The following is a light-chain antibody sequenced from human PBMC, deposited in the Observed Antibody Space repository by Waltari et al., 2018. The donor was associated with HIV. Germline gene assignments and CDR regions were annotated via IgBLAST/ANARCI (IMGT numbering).Light chain of an antibody. CDR2: RTN. Sequence: HSLLTQPPSASGTLGHGVTIARSGSNSNIGINSVNWYQQPPGTAPKVLIYRTNQRSSGVPDRFSGAKSGTSASLASSGLRSEDEADYYCAAWDDSLSGPVFGGGTKLTVL. CDR1: NSNIGINS. J-gene: IGLJ3*02. CDR3: AAWDDSLSGPV. V-gene: IGLV1-47*01.